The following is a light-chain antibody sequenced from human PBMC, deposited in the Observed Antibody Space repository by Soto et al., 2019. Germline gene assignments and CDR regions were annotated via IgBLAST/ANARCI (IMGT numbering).Light chain of an antibody. CDR2: GAS. V-gene: IGKV3-20*01. CDR1: QRVSSNY. CDR3: QQYGTSGT. J-gene: IGKJ4*01. Sequence: EIVLTQSPGTLSLSPGERATLSCRASQRVSSNYLAWYQRKPGQAPRLLIYGASSRATGIPDRFSGSGSGTDFTLTISRLEPEDFAVYYCQQYGTSGTFGGGTKVEIK.